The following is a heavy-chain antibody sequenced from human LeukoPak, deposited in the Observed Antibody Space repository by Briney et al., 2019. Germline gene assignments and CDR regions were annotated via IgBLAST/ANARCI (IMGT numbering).Heavy chain of an antibody. CDR1: GFTFSSYA. CDR2: ISYDGSNK. D-gene: IGHD2-2*02. Sequence: GGSLRLSWAASGFTFSSYAMHGVRQAPGKGLEWVAVISYDGSNKYYADSVKGRFTISRDNSKNTLYLQMNSLRAEDTAVYYSAVIVVVPAAIWFDYWGQGTLVTVSS. CDR3: AVIVVVPAAIWFDY. V-gene: IGHV3-30-3*01. J-gene: IGHJ4*02.